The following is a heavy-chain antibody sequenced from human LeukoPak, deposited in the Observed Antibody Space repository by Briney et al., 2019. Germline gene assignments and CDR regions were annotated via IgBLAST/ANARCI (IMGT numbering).Heavy chain of an antibody. J-gene: IGHJ4*02. CDR3: AGLVGRYSSGLYYYYFDY. D-gene: IGHD3-22*01. CDR2: MYLSGTT. CDR1: GDSINSLDL. V-gene: IGHV4-4*02. Sequence: PSETLSLTCTVSGDSINSLDLWSWVREPPGKGLEWIGEMYLSGTTHSNPSVKSRVTISIDKSKNQFFLNLSSVTAADTAVYYCAGLVGRYSSGLYYYYFDYWGQGTLVTVSS.